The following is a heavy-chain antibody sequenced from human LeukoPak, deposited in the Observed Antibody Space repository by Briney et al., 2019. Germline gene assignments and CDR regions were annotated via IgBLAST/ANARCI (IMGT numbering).Heavy chain of an antibody. D-gene: IGHD3-10*01. Sequence: SETLSLTCAVYGGSFSGYYWSWIRQPPGKGLEWIGEINHSGSTNYNPSLKSRVTISVDMSKNQFSLKLSSVTAADTTVYYCARGKYYYGSGSYYNPFPTVGMDVWGQGTTVTVSS. CDR3: ARGKYYYGSGSYYNPFPTVGMDV. CDR2: INHSGST. J-gene: IGHJ6*02. V-gene: IGHV4-34*01. CDR1: GGSFSGYY.